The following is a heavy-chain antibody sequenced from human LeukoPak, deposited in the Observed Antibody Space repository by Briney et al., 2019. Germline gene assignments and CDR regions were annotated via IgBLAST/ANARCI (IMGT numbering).Heavy chain of an antibody. CDR3: ARGRSSSGYYYYYMDV. CDR2: IYTSGST. V-gene: IGHV4-4*07. D-gene: IGHD6-6*01. Sequence: PSETLSLTCTVSGGSISSYYWSWIRQPAGKGLEWIGRIYTSGSTNYNPSLKSRVTMSVDTSKNQFSLKLSSVTAADTAVYYCARGRSSSGYYYYYMDVWGKGTTVTVSS. CDR1: GGSISSYY. J-gene: IGHJ6*03.